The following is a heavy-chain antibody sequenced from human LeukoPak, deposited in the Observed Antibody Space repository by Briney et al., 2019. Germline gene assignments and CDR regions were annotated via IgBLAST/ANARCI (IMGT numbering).Heavy chain of an antibody. Sequence: QPGRSLRLSCAASGFTFSSYAMHWVRQAPGKGLKWVAVISYDGSNKYYADSVKGRFTISRDNSKNTLYLQMNSLRAEDTAVYYCAREVYGGNRGGNWFDPWGQGTLVTVSS. V-gene: IGHV3-30-3*01. J-gene: IGHJ5*02. CDR2: ISYDGSNK. D-gene: IGHD4-23*01. CDR3: AREVYGGNRGGNWFDP. CDR1: GFTFSSYA.